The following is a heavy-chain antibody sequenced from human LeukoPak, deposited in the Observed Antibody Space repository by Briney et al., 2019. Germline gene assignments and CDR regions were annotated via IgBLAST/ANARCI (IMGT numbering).Heavy chain of an antibody. Sequence: ASVKVSCKASGYTFTSYYMHWVRQAPGQGLEWMGIINPSGGSTSYAQKFQGRVTMTRDTSTSTVYMELSSLRSEDTAVYYCARLRIAAAGNGPSNYWYFDLWGRGTLVTVSS. V-gene: IGHV1-46*01. CDR2: INPSGGST. CDR1: GYTFTSYY. D-gene: IGHD6-13*01. J-gene: IGHJ2*01. CDR3: ARLRIAAAGNGPSNYWYFDL.